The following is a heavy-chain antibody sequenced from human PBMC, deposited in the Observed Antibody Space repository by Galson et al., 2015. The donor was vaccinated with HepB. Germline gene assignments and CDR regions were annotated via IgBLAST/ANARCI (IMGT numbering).Heavy chain of an antibody. CDR3: ARKSCDSSNYYDY. Sequence: SLRLSCAASGFIFSEYYMNWIRLTPGKGLEWISYISTSSTYTNYADSVKGRFTISRDNARNAVYLQMNRLRVDDTAVHSCARKSCDSSNYYDYWGRGMLVTVSS. D-gene: IGHD3-22*01. CDR2: ISTSSTYT. V-gene: IGHV3-11*06. CDR1: GFIFSEYY. J-gene: IGHJ4*02.